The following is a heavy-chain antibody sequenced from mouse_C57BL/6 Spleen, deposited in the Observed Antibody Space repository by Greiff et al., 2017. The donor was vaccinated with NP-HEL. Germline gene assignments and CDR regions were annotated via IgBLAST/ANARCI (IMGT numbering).Heavy chain of an antibody. J-gene: IGHJ2*01. D-gene: IGHD3-3*01. CDR2: IYPGDGDT. V-gene: IGHV1-82*01. Sequence: VQLQQSGPELVKPGASVKISCKASGYAFSSSWMNWVKQRPGKGLEWIGRIYPGDGDTNYNGKFKGKATLTADKSSSTAYMQLSSLTSKDSAVYFCARGTYFDYWGQGTTLTVSS. CDR1: GYAFSSSW. CDR3: ARGTYFDY.